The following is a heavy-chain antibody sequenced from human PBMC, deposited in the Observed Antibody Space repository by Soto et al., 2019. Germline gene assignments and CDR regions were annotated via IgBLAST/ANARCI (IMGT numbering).Heavy chain of an antibody. CDR3: AGLYCSGGSCPSYYFYSYMDV. CDR1: GLTFSSYS. J-gene: IGHJ6*03. V-gene: IGHV3-48*01. CDR2: ISSSSTTI. Sequence: GGSLRLSCAASGLTFSSYSMNWVRQAPGKGVEWVSYISSSSTTIYYADSVKGRFTISRDNARNSLYLQMNSLRAEDTAVYYCAGLYCSGGSCPSYYFYSYMDVWGKGTTVTVS. D-gene: IGHD2-15*01.